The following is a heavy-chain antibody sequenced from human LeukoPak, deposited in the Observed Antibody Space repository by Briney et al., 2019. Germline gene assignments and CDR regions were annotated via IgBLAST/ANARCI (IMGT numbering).Heavy chain of an antibody. CDR2: ISYDGSNK. CDR1: GFTFSSYA. D-gene: IGHD6-19*01. CDR3: ARGGYSSGWWEAYGMDV. Sequence: GGSLRLSCAASGFTFSSYAMHWVRQAPGKGLEWVAVISYDGSNKYYADSVKCRFTISRDNSKNTLYLQMNSLRAEDTAVYYCARGGYSSGWWEAYGMDVWGQGTTVTVSS. J-gene: IGHJ6*02. V-gene: IGHV3-30-3*01.